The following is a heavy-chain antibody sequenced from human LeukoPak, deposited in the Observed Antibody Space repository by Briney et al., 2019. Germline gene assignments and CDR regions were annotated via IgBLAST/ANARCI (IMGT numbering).Heavy chain of an antibody. V-gene: IGHV4-34*01. Sequence: KPSETLSLTCTVSGGSISIYYWSWIRQPPGKGLEWIGEINHSGSTNYNPSLKSRVTISVDTSKNQFPLKLSSVTAADTAVYYCARYRGLELRPFDIWGQGTMVTVSS. D-gene: IGHD1-7*01. CDR2: INHSGST. J-gene: IGHJ3*02. CDR3: ARYRGLELRPFDI. CDR1: GGSISIYY.